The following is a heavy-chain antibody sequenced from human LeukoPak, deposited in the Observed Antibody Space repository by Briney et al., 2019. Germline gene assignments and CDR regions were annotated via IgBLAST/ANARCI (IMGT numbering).Heavy chain of an antibody. V-gene: IGHV1-69*04. CDR2: IIPILGIA. CDR1: GGTFSSYA. D-gene: IGHD4-17*01. Sequence: VASVKVSCKASGGTFSSYAISWVRQAPGQGLEWMGRIIPILGIANYAQKFQGRVTITADKSTSTAYMELSSLRSEDTAVYYCARDPDDTHPVDYWGQGTLVTVSS. J-gene: IGHJ4*02. CDR3: ARDPDDTHPVDY.